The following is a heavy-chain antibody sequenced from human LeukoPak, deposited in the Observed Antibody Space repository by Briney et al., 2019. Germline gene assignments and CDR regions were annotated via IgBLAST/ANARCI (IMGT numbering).Heavy chain of an antibody. CDR2: IYYSGST. Sequence: SETLSLTCTVSGGSMSSHYWSWIRQPPGKGLEWIGHIYYSGSTNYNPSLKSRVTISVDTSKNQFSLRLSSVTAADTAVYYCARNYDSSGYTAFGHWGRGTPVTVSS. J-gene: IGHJ4*02. D-gene: IGHD3-22*01. V-gene: IGHV4-59*11. CDR3: ARNYDSSGYTAFGH. CDR1: GGSMSSHY.